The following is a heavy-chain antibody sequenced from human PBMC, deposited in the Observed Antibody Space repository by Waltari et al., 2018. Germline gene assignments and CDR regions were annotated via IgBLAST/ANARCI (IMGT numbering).Heavy chain of an antibody. D-gene: IGHD3-22*01. J-gene: IGHJ3*02. Sequence: EVQLVESGGGLVQPGRSLRLSCAASGFTFDDYAMRWVRQVPGKGLEWVAGINWNSDSIGYGDSVKGRFTISRDNARNYLYLQMNSLTTEDTALYYCLKKNDEVYDRNGLVYDAFDMWGQGTMVTVSS. CDR2: INWNSDSI. V-gene: IGHV3-9*01. CDR1: GFTFDDYA. CDR3: LKKNDEVYDRNGLVYDAFDM.